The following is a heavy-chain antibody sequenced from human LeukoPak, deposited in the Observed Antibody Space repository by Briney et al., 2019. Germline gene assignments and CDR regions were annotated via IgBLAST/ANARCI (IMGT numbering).Heavy chain of an antibody. D-gene: IGHD6-6*01. V-gene: IGHV1-69*05. Sequence: SVKVSCKASGGTFSSYAISWVRQAPGQGLEWMGGIIPIFGTANYAQKFQGRVTITTDESTSTAYMKLSSLRSEDTAVYYCARDSKRRSSSSGPFDYWGQGTLVTVSS. CDR3: ARDSKRRSSSSGPFDY. CDR2: IIPIFGTA. CDR1: GGTFSSYA. J-gene: IGHJ4*02.